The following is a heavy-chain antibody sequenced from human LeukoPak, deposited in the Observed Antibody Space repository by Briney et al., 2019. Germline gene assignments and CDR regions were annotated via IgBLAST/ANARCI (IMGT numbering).Heavy chain of an antibody. J-gene: IGHJ4*02. V-gene: IGHV3-74*01. Sequence: PGGSLRLSCAASGFTFSSYWMHWVRQAPDKGLVWVARINSDGRSASYADSVKGRFTISRDNAKNTLYLQMNSQRAEDTAVYHCVRDVWGDRDSYFDYWGQGTLVTVSS. CDR3: VRDVWGDRDSYFDY. CDR1: GFTFSSYW. D-gene: IGHD2-21*01. CDR2: INSDGRSA.